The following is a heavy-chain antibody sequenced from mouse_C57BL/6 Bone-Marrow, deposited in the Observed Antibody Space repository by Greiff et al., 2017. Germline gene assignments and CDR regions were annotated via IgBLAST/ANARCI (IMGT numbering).Heavy chain of an antibody. CDR2: IYPGSGNT. J-gene: IGHJ2*01. CDR1: GYTFTDYY. CDR3: AREGWLPYYFDY. V-gene: IGHV1-76*01. Sequence: QVQLQQSGAELVRPGASVKLSCKASGYTFTDYYINWVKQRPGQGLEWIARIYPGSGNTYYNEKFKGKATLTAEKSSSTAYMQLSSLTSEDSAVYCSAREGWLPYYFDYWGHGATLTVSS. D-gene: IGHD2-3*01.